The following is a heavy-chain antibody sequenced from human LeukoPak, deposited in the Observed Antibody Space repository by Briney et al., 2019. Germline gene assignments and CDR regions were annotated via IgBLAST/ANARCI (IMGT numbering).Heavy chain of an antibody. CDR1: GFTFSSYN. Sequence: GGSLRLSCAASGFTFSSYNMSWVRQAPGKGLEWVSGISDSGGTTYYAASVKGRFTISRDNSKYTLYLQMNSLRDEDTAVYYCAKRSTGDWGQGTLVTVSS. J-gene: IGHJ4*02. CDR2: ISDSGGTT. V-gene: IGHV3-23*01. CDR3: AKRSTGD. D-gene: IGHD7-27*01.